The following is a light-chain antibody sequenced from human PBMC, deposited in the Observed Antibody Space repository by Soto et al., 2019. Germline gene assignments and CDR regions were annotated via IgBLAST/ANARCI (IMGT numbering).Light chain of an antibody. CDR2: GNT. J-gene: IGLJ1*01. CDR1: SSNIGTGYD. V-gene: IGLV1-40*01. Sequence: QSVLTQPPSVSAAPGRRVTISCSGSSSNIGTGYDVHWYQQLPGTAPKLLIYGNTNRPSGVPDRFSGSKSGTSASLAITGLQAEDVADYYCQSYDSSLSVHVFGTGTKVTVL. CDR3: QSYDSSLSVHV.